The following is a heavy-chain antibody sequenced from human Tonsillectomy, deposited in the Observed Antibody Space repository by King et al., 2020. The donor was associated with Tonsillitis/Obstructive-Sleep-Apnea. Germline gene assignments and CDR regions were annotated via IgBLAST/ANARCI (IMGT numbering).Heavy chain of an antibody. J-gene: IGHJ5*02. CDR3: ARLMFDYDCWSGYPGGLDP. Sequence: QLVQSGAEVKKPGASVKVSCKASGYTFTSYGISWVRQAPGQGLEWMGWISAYNGNTNYAQKLKGRVTMTTDTSTSTAYMELRSLRSDDTAVYYCARLMFDYDCWSGYPGGLDPWGQGTLVTVPS. CDR2: ISAYNGNT. CDR1: GYTFTSYG. V-gene: IGHV1-18*01. D-gene: IGHD3-3*01.